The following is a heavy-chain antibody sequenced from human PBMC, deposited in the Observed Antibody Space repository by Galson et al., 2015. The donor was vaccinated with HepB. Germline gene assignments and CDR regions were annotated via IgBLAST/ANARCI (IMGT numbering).Heavy chain of an antibody. CDR2: ISSSSSYI. V-gene: IGHV3-21*01. CDR1: GFTFSSYS. D-gene: IGHD3-10*01. J-gene: IGHJ4*02. Sequence: SLRLSCAASGFTFSSYSMNWVRQAPGKGLEWVSSISSSSSYIYYADPVKGRFTISRDNAKNSLYLQMNSLRAEDTAVYYCASLTYYYGSGSYYNQYYFDYWGQGTLVTVSS. CDR3: ASLTYYYGSGSYYNQYYFDY.